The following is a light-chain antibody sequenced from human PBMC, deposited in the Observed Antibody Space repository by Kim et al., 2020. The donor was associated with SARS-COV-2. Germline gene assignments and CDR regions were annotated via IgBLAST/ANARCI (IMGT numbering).Light chain of an antibody. J-gene: IGLJ1*01. CDR2: DVN. CDR1: GSDVGAYNH. Sequence: QSALTQPASVSGSPGQSITMSCSGTGSDVGAYNHVSWYQQHPGKAHKLMIYDVNQRPSGVYSRFSGSKSGNTASLTISALQADDEADYYCSSYTTSITYGFGTGTKVT. V-gene: IGLV2-14*03. CDR3: SSYTTSITYG.